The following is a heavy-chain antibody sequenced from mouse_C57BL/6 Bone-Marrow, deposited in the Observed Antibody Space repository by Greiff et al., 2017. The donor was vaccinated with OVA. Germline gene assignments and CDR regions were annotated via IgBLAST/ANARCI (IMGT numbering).Heavy chain of an antibody. J-gene: IGHJ3*01. CDR3: ARWMKYSCAY. V-gene: IGHV1-19*01. Sequence: VQLQQSGPVLVKPGASVKMSCKASGYTFTDYYMNWVKQSHGKSLEWIGVINPYNGGTSYNQKFKGKATLTVDKSSSTAYMELNSLTSEDSAVYYCARWMKYSCAYWGQGTLVTVSA. CDR2: INPYNGGT. D-gene: IGHD2-10*02. CDR1: GYTFTDYY.